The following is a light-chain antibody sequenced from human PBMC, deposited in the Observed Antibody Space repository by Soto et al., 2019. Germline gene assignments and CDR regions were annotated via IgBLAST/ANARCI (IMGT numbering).Light chain of an antibody. Sequence: QSVLTQPPSASGTPGQRVIMSCSGSTSNIGRNTVHWYQQLSGTAPKVLIYSNNQRPSGVPDRFSGSKSGTSASLTISGLQSEDKADYYCVTWDDSLKGWVFGGGTKVTVL. CDR3: VTWDDSLKGWV. V-gene: IGLV1-44*01. CDR1: TSNIGRNT. CDR2: SNN. J-gene: IGLJ3*02.